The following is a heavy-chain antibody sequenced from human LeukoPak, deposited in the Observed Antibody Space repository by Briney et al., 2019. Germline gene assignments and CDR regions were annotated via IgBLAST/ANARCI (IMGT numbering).Heavy chain of an antibody. J-gene: IGHJ6*03. CDR3: ATARADYGDYNSFYYMDV. CDR2: SYSSGNT. V-gene: IGHV4-61*02. CDR1: GDSMRSDSYF. D-gene: IGHD4-17*01. Sequence: SETLSLTRTVSGDSMRSDSYFWSWIRQPAGKGLEWIGRSYSSGNTYYNPSLESRVTISLDTPRNQFSLKVSSVTAADTAVYYCATARADYGDYNSFYYMDVWGKGTTATVSS.